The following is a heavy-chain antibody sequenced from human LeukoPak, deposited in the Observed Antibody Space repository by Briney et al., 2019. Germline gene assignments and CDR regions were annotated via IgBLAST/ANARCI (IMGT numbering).Heavy chain of an antibody. Sequence: SETLSLTCTVSGGSIRTYYWSWIRQPPGKGLEWIGYMYHSGSPNYNPSLKSRVTISVDTSKKQFSLKLSSVTAADTAVYYCAGTGGLNWFDPWGQGTLVTVSS. CDR1: GGSIRTYY. D-gene: IGHD1-1*01. CDR2: MYHSGSP. CDR3: AGTGGLNWFDP. J-gene: IGHJ5*02. V-gene: IGHV4-59*01.